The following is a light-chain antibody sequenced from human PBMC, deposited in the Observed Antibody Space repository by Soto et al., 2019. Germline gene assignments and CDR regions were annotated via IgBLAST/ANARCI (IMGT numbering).Light chain of an antibody. CDR3: CSYAGSSTVV. CDR2: DGS. J-gene: IGLJ2*01. Sequence: QSAPTQPASVSGFPGQSITISCTGTSSDIGGSDLVSWYQHHPGKAPELIIYDGSHRPSGVSDRFSGSKSANTASLTISGLQAEDEADYYCCSYAGSSTVVFGGGTKVTVL. CDR1: SSDIGGSDL. V-gene: IGLV2-23*03.